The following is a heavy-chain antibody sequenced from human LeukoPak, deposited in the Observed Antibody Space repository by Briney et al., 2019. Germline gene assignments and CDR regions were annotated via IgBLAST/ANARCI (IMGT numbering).Heavy chain of an antibody. D-gene: IGHD2-21*01. J-gene: IGHJ4*02. CDR3: ARDPALFYTVPYFDY. CDR1: GFTFSDYY. V-gene: IGHV3-11*01. Sequence: NPGGSLRLSCAASGFTFSDYYMSWIRQAPGKGLEWVSYVSSSGSTIYYADSVKGRFTISRDNAKNSLYLQMNSLRAEDTAVYYCARDPALFYTVPYFDYWGQGTLVTVSS. CDR2: VSSSGSTI.